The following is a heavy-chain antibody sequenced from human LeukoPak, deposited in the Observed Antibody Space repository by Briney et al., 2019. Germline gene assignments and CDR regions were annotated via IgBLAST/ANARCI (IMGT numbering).Heavy chain of an antibody. CDR2: IYYSGST. Sequence: SETLSLTCTVSGGSISSYYWSWIRQPPGKGLEWIGYIYYSGSTNYNPSLKSRVTISVDTSKNQFSLKLSSVTAADTAVYYCARVANYYDSSGYYYTSFGYWGQGTLVTVSS. J-gene: IGHJ4*02. CDR3: ARVANYYDSSGYYYTSFGY. V-gene: IGHV4-59*01. CDR1: GGSISSYY. D-gene: IGHD3-22*01.